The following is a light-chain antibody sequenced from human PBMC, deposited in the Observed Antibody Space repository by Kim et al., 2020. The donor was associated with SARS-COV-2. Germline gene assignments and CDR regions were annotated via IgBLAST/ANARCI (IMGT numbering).Light chain of an antibody. V-gene: IGLV7-43*01. CDR3: LLYYGGVWV. Sequence: PGRTVTHTCASSTGAVTSGYYPNWFQQKPGQAPSTLIYSTSNKPSWTPARFSGSLLGGKAALTLSDVQPEDEAEYYCLLYYGGVWVFGGGTQLTVL. CDR2: STS. CDR1: TGAVTSGYY. J-gene: IGLJ3*02.